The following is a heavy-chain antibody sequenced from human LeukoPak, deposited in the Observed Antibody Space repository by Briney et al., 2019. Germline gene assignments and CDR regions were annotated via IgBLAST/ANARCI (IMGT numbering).Heavy chain of an antibody. D-gene: IGHD6-6*01. Sequence: PSETLSLTCAVYGGSFSGYYWSWIRQPPGKGLEWIGEINHSGSTNYNPSLKSRVTISVDTSKNQFSLKLSSVTAADTAVYYCARSDSSSSDFDYWGQGTLVTVSS. CDR3: ARSDSSSSDFDY. CDR1: GGSFSGYY. J-gene: IGHJ4*02. V-gene: IGHV4-34*01. CDR2: INHSGST.